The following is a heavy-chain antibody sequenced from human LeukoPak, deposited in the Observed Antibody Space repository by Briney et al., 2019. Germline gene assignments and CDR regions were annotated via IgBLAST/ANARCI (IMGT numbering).Heavy chain of an antibody. J-gene: IGHJ4*02. CDR3: ARGDSSGHYFRPDY. D-gene: IGHD3-22*01. CDR1: GGSIWNYY. Sequence: SETLSLTCTVSGGSIWNYYWSWIRQPAGKGLEWIGRIYTSGSTNYNPSLKSRVTMSVDTSKNQFSLKLSSVTAADTAVYCCARGDSSGHYFRPDYWGQGTLVTVSS. CDR2: IYTSGST. V-gene: IGHV4-4*07.